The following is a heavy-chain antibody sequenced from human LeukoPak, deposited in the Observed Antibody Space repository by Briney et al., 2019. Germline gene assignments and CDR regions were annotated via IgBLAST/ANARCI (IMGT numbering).Heavy chain of an antibody. V-gene: IGHV4-39*01. Sequence: SETLSLTCTVSGGYVSSGDYYWGWVRQPPGKGLGWMGGMYYDGSTYSTPSLKSRVSISADTSKNQFSLKLSSVTAADTAVYYCVRRKGDSSGFHYVDYWGQGTLVTVSS. CDR1: GGYVSSGDYY. CDR2: MYYDGST. D-gene: IGHD3-22*01. CDR3: VRRKGDSSGFHYVDY. J-gene: IGHJ4*02.